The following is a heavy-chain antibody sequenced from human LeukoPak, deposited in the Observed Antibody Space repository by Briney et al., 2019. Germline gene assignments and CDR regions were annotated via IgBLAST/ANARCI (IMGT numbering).Heavy chain of an antibody. CDR1: GGSISSGDYY. D-gene: IGHD2-15*01. CDR3: ARIVVVVAASDY. CDR2: IYYSGST. J-gene: IGHJ4*02. V-gene: IGHV4-30-4*01. Sequence: SETLSLTCTVSGGSISSGDYYWSWIRQPPGKGLEWIGYIYYSGSTYYNPSLKSRVTISVDTSKNQFSLKLSSVTAADTAVYYCARIVVVVAASDYWGQGTLVTVSS.